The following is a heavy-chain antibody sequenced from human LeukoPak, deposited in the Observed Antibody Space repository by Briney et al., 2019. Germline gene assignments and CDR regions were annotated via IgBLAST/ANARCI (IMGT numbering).Heavy chain of an antibody. V-gene: IGHV3-30-3*01. CDR3: ARDFSDYVPFDN. CDR1: GFSFFAYR. CDR2: ISDEEDNV. J-gene: IGHJ4*02. D-gene: IGHD4-17*01. Sequence: GGSLRLSCTASGFSFFAYRLHWFRQAPGKGLEWLAAISDEEDNVSYADSVRGRFTISRDNSKDTLSLQMNSLRVEDTALYFCARDFSDYVPFDNWGQGTLVSVSS.